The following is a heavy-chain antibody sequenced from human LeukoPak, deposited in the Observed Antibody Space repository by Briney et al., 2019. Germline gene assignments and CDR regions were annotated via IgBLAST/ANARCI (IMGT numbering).Heavy chain of an antibody. Sequence: NPGGSLRLPCAASGFTFSSYAMSWVRQAPGKGLEWVSSISGNGVSTYYAVSVQRLFTISRDNSKNTLYLQMNSLKAEDTALYYCATAPQWVVLMDVWGQGTTVTVSS. D-gene: IGHD6-19*01. CDR2: ISGNGVST. J-gene: IGHJ6*02. V-gene: IGHV3-23*01. CDR3: ATAPQWVVLMDV. CDR1: GFTFSSYA.